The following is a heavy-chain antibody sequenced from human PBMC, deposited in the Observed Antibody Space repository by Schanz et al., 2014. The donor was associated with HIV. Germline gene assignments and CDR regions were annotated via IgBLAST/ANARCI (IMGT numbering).Heavy chain of an antibody. Sequence: EVQLMESGGGLVQPGRSLRLSCAASGFTLEDFAMHWVRQAPGKGLEWVSGMTWNRRRIGYGDAVKGLFTISRDNANNFVYLEMNGLRVEDTALYYCAKGIMGATEYYYGMDVWGQGTMVTVSS. D-gene: IGHD1-26*01. V-gene: IGHV3-9*01. CDR1: GFTLEDFA. J-gene: IGHJ6*02. CDR3: AKGIMGATEYYYGMDV. CDR2: MTWNRRRI.